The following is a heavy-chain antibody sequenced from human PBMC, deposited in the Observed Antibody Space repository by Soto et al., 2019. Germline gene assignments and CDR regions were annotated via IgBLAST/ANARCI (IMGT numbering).Heavy chain of an antibody. Sequence: GGSLRLSCAASGFTFSDHYMDWVRQAPGKGLEWVGRIRNKANNYATEYAASVKGRFTISRDDSKNSLYLQMNSLETEDTAVYSCARERRYYNNITCFYFDYWGQGTLVTVSS. J-gene: IGHJ4*02. D-gene: IGHD3-10*01. CDR1: GFTFSDHY. V-gene: IGHV3-72*01. CDR3: ARERRYYNNITCFYFDY. CDR2: IRNKANNYAT.